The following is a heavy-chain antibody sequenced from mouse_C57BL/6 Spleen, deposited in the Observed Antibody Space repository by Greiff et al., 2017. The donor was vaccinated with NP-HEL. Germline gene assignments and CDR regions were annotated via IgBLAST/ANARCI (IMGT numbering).Heavy chain of an antibody. D-gene: IGHD2-5*01. V-gene: IGHV1-82*01. Sequence: QVQLQQSGPELVKPGASVKISCKASGYAFSSSWMNWVKQRPGKGLEWIGRIYPGDGDTTYNGKFKGKATLTADKSSSTAYMQLSSLTSEDSAVYFCARGAYYSNFGYWGQGTTLTVSS. CDR2: IYPGDGDT. CDR1: GYAFSSSW. J-gene: IGHJ2*01. CDR3: ARGAYYSNFGY.